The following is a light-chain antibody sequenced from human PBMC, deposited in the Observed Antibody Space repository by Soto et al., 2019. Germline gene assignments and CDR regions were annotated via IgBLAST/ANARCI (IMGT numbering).Light chain of an antibody. CDR1: QSVGSN. CDR3: QQLNSRPYT. Sequence: EIVMTQSPATLSVSPGERATLSCRASQSVGSNLAWYQQKPGQAPRLLIYGASTRATGIPARFSGSGSGTEFTLTISSLQSEDFATYYCQQLNSRPYTFGQGTKLEIK. J-gene: IGKJ2*01. CDR2: GAS. V-gene: IGKV3-15*01.